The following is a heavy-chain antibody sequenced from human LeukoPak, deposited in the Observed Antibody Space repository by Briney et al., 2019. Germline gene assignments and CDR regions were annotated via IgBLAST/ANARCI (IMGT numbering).Heavy chain of an antibody. CDR1: GFTFSSYS. Sequence: GGSLRLSCAASGFTFSSYSMNWVRQAPGKGLEWVSGISWNSGSIGYADSVKGRFTISRDNAKNSLYLQMNSLRAEDAALYYCAKDRGYSSSSGAFDIWGQGTMVTVSS. CDR3: AKDRGYSSSSGAFDI. J-gene: IGHJ3*02. CDR2: ISWNSGSI. D-gene: IGHD6-6*01. V-gene: IGHV3-9*01.